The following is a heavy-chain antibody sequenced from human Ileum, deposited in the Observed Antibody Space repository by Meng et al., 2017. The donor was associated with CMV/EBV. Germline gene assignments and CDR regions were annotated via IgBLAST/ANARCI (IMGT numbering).Heavy chain of an antibody. Sequence: GTLSRRGSYLSWIRQHPGQGLEWIGYIYYSGSTYYNPSLKRRVTISVDTSKNQFSLKLSSVTAADTAVYYCARAPPQTLWFGGTFDYWGQGTLVTVSS. V-gene: IGHV4-31*02. J-gene: IGHJ4*02. D-gene: IGHD3-10*01. CDR2: IYYSGST. CDR3: ARAPPQTLWFGGTFDY. CDR1: GTLSRRGSY.